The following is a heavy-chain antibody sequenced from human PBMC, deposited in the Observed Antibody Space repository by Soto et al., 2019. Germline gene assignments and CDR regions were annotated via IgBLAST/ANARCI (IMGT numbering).Heavy chain of an antibody. D-gene: IGHD3-3*01. CDR1: GFTFTDHY. J-gene: IGHJ4*02. Sequence: EEQLVESGGDLVQPGGSLTLSCAASGFTFTDHYMEWVRQAPGKGLEWVGRSRNKAKGYSTDYAASVKGRFTVSRDLSKNSLYLHMNSLKTEDTAVYYCSRLEGGWGQGTLVTVSS. CDR3: SRLEGG. CDR2: SRNKAKGYST. V-gene: IGHV3-72*01.